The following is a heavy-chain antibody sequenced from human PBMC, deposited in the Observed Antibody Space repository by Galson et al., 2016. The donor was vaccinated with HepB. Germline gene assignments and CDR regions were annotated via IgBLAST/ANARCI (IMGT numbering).Heavy chain of an antibody. CDR3: ATYSSFPRGYGMDV. CDR1: GGSISSYY. J-gene: IGHJ6*02. D-gene: IGHD6-6*01. Sequence: SETLSLTCTVSGGSISSYYWSWIRQPPGKGLEWIGYIYYSGSTNYNPSLKSRVTISVDTSKNQFSLKLSSVTAADTAVYYCATYSSFPRGYGMDVWGQGTTVTVSS. V-gene: IGHV4-59*01. CDR2: IYYSGST.